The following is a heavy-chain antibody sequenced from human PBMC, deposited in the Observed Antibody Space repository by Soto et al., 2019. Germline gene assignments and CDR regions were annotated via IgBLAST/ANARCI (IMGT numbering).Heavy chain of an antibody. CDR3: ARGVGLDYYDSSGYSANWFDP. CDR2: IWYDGSNK. D-gene: IGHD3-22*01. J-gene: IGHJ5*02. V-gene: IGHV3-33*01. CDR1: GFTFSSYG. Sequence: QVQLVESGGGVVQPGRSLRLSCAASGFTFSSYGMHWVRQAPGKGLEWVAVIWYDGSNKYYADSVKGRFTISRDNSKNRLDLQMNSLRAEDTAVYYCARGVGLDYYDSSGYSANWFDPWGQGTLVTVSS.